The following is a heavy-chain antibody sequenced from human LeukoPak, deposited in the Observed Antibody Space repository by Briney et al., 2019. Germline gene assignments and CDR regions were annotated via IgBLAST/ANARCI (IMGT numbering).Heavy chain of an antibody. CDR1: GITFSNYW. Sequence: GGSLRLSCAVSGITFSNYWMTWVRQAPGKGLEWVANIKEDGSERHYVDSVKGRFTVSRDNAKNSLYLQMNSLRAEDTALYYCVRDMDVWGQGTTVTVSS. CDR3: VRDMDV. V-gene: IGHV3-7*05. CDR2: IKEDGSER. J-gene: IGHJ6*02.